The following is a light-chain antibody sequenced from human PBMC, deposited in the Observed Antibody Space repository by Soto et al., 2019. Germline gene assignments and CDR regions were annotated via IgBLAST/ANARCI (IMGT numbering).Light chain of an antibody. V-gene: IGKV4-1*01. CDR2: WAS. CDR3: QQPFTLPLT. Sequence: DIVMTQSPESLAVSVGETVTIKCKSSQSVLFPSTNKNYLVWYQQKEGQAPRLLMFWASTRESGVPDRFSGKGSGTDFTLSISNLQADDVAIYYRQQPFTLPLTFGQGTKLEIK. J-gene: IGKJ2*01. CDR1: QSVLFPSTNKNY.